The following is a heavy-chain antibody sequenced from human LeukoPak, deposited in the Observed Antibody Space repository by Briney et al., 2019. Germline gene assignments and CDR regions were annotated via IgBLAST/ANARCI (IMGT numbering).Heavy chain of an antibody. J-gene: IGHJ6*02. CDR3: ARDFLVSPSYYYYALDV. D-gene: IGHD3-3*01. CDR2: IYSGGST. V-gene: IGHV3-53*01. CDR1: GFTVSSNY. Sequence: PGGSLRLSCAASGFTVSSNYMTWVRQAPGKGLEWVSVIYSGGSTYYADSVKGRFTISRDNSKNTLYLQMNSLRAEDTAVYYCARDFLVSPSYYYYALDVRGQGTTVTVSS.